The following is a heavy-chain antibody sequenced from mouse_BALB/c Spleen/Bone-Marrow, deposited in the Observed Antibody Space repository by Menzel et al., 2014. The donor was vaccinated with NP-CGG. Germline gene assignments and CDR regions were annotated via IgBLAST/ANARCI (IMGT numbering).Heavy chain of an antibody. CDR3: ARYGNYFDY. CDR2: IYYSGTI. V-gene: IGHV3-5*02. Sequence: EVQLQQSGPGLVKPSQTVSLTCTVTGISITTGNYRWSWIRQFPGNKLEWIGYIYYSGTITYNPSLTSRTTITRDTSKNQFFLEMNSLTAEDTATYYCARYGNYFDYWGQGATLTVSS. J-gene: IGHJ2*01. CDR1: GISITTGNYR. D-gene: IGHD2-1*01.